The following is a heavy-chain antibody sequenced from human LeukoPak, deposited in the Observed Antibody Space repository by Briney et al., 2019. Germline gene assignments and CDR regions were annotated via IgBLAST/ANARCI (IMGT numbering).Heavy chain of an antibody. CDR1: GYTFTSYG. CDR3: ARDNKVDYDFWSGYSNGDYFDY. CDR2: ISAYNGNT. V-gene: IGHV1-18*01. Sequence: ASVKVSCKASGYTFTSYGISWVRQAPGQGLEWMGWISAYNGNTNYAQELQGRVTMTTDKSTSTAYMELRSLRSDDTAVYYCARDNKVDYDFWSGYSNGDYFDYWGQGTLVTVSS. J-gene: IGHJ4*02. D-gene: IGHD3-3*01.